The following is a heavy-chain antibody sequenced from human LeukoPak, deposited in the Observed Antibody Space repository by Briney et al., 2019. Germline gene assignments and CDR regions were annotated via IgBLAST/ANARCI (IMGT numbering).Heavy chain of an antibody. Sequence: GGSLRLSCAASGFTFSSYWMSWVRQAPGKGLEWVANIKQDGSEKHYVDSVKGRFTISRDNAKNSLYLQMNSLRAEDTAVYYCARDFSMDGSGSYDYWGQGTLVTVSP. CDR2: IKQDGSEK. CDR1: GFTFSSYW. V-gene: IGHV3-7*01. CDR3: ARDFSMDGSGSYDY. J-gene: IGHJ4*02. D-gene: IGHD3-10*01.